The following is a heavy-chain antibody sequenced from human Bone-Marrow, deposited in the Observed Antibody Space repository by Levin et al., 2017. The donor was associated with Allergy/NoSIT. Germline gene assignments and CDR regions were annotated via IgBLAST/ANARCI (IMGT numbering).Heavy chain of an antibody. J-gene: IGHJ4*02. Sequence: GESLKISCEGSGDNFANYWIGWVRQMPGKGLEWVGIIYFANSGTSYSPSFQGQVTISVDKSISTAFLQWSSLKASDTAIYHCATTIHGRHDWPGWGQGTLVTVSS. CDR3: ATTIHGRHDWPG. CDR1: GDNFANYW. CDR2: IYFANSGT. V-gene: IGHV5-51*01. D-gene: IGHD3-9*01.